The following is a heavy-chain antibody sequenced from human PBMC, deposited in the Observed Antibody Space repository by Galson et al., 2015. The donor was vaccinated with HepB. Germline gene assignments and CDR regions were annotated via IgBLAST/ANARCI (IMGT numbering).Heavy chain of an antibody. D-gene: IGHD1-14*01. CDR2: ISVYNGNT. CDR3: ARVHVPAVWNRNPRYYYYMDV. CDR1: GYTFTSYD. J-gene: IGHJ6*03. V-gene: IGHV1-18*01. Sequence: SVKVSCKASGYTFTSYDISWVRQAPGQGLEWMGWISVYNGNTDYIQNLQGRVTMTRDTSTSTAYMELRSLGSDDTAVYYCARVHVPAVWNRNPRYYYYMDVWGKGTTVTVSS.